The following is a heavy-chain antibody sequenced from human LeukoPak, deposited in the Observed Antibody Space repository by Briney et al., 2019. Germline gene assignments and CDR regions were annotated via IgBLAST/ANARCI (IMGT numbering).Heavy chain of an antibody. J-gene: IGHJ4*02. CDR3: ARDSAGNDY. CDR1: GFTFSTYW. V-gene: IGHV3-7*01. CDR2: IKQDGSEK. Sequence: GGSLRLSCEASGFTFSTYWTSWVRQAPGKGLEWVANIKQDGSEKYYVDYVKGRFTISRDNAKNSLYLQMNSLRAEDTAMYYCARDSAGNDYWGQGTLVTVYS. D-gene: IGHD6-13*01.